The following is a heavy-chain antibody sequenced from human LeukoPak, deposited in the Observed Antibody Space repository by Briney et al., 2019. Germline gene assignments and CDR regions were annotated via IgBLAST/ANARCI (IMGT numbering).Heavy chain of an antibody. CDR3: ARRGFCTSTSCYVFDH. V-gene: IGHV4-59*08. Sequence: SETPSLTCTVSGGSISSYYWSWIRQSPGEGLEYIGHIYYSGSTNYSPSLKSRVTISVDTSRNQFSLNLSSVTAADTAVYYCARRGFCTSTSCYVFDHWGQGTLVTVSS. CDR2: IYYSGST. D-gene: IGHD2-2*01. J-gene: IGHJ4*02. CDR1: GGSISSYY.